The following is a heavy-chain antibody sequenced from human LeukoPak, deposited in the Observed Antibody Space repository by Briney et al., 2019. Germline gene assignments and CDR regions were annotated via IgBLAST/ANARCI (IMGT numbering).Heavy chain of an antibody. J-gene: IGHJ5*02. D-gene: IGHD6-19*01. CDR1: GGSIGSSAYS. CDR3: ARHEHKAVAGDT. V-gene: IGHV4-39*01. CDR2: ISYTGTT. Sequence: SETLSLTCTVSGGSIGSSAYSWGWIRQPPGKGLEWIGSISYTGTTLYSPSLKSRVTISVDTSKNHFSLRLISVTAADTAVYYCARHEHKAVAGDTWGQGTLVTVSS.